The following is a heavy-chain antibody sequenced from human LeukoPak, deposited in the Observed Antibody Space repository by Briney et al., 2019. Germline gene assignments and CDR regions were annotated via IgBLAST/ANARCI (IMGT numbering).Heavy chain of an antibody. V-gene: IGHV4-39*07. Sequence: SGTLSLTCTVSGDSIRSSSYYWSWIRQPPGMGLEWIGSIYYSGTPYYNPSLESRVTISVDTSKNHFSLKLTSVTAADTAVYYCARDGPRSRDNWFDPWGQGTLVTVSS. CDR1: GDSIRSSSYY. J-gene: IGHJ5*02. D-gene: IGHD4-17*01. CDR2: IYYSGTP. CDR3: ARDGPRSRDNWFDP.